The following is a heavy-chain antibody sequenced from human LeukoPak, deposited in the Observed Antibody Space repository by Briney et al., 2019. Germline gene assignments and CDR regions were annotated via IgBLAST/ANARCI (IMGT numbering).Heavy chain of an antibody. CDR3: SSGRSPAQ. J-gene: IGHJ4*02. CDR2: IKSKSDGGTP. CDR1: GFTFSNAW. D-gene: IGHD1-26*01. V-gene: IGHV3-15*01. Sequence: GGSLRLSCAASGFTFSNAWMNWVRQAPGKGLEWVGRIKSKSDGGTPDYAAPVKGRFTISRDDSENTMYMQMNSLKTEDTAVYYCSSGRSPAQWGQGTLVTVSS.